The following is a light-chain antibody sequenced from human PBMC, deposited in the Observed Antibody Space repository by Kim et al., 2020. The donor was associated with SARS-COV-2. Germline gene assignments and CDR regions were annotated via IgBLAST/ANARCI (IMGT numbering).Light chain of an antibody. V-gene: IGKV3-11*01. CDR2: EAS. CDR3: LQRANLAQPS. Sequence: IELTQSPATLSLSPGETATLSCRASRSVGSYLAWYQHHVGQAPRLLIYEASKRATGIPARFSGSGSGTDFTLTISSLEPEDFAFYYCLQRANLAQPSFGGGTKGEI. J-gene: IGKJ4*01. CDR1: RSVGSY.